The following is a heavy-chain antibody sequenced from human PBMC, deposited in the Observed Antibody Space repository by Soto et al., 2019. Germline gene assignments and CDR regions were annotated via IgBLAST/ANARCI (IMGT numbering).Heavy chain of an antibody. D-gene: IGHD3-22*01. CDR2: ISSSGDII. CDR3: ARGLGYYASDGYFDY. V-gene: IGHV3-11*01. J-gene: IGHJ4*02. CDR1: GFSFSDYY. Sequence: GGSLRLSCAGSGFSFSDYYMSWIRQAPGKGLEWVSYISSSGDIIYYADSVKGRFTISRDNAKNSLYLQMNSLRAEDTAVYYCARGLGYYASDGYFDYWGQGXVVTV.